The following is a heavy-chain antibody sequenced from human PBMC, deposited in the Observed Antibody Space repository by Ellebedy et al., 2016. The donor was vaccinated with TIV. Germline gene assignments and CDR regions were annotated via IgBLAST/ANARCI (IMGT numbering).Heavy chain of an antibody. J-gene: IGHJ4*02. Sequence: GESLKISXAASGLTFSSYSMNWVRQAPGKGLEWVSSISSSSIYIHYADSVKGRFTISRDNAKNTLYLEMNSLRVEDTAVYYCARVRDGWGSYDFWGQGTLVTVSS. CDR2: ISSSSIYI. D-gene: IGHD3-10*01. CDR1: GLTFSSYS. V-gene: IGHV3-21*01. CDR3: ARVRDGWGSYDF.